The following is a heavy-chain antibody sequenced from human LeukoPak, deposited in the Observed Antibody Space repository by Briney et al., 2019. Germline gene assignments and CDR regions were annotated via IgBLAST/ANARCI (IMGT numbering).Heavy chain of an antibody. CDR1: GGSVSSYY. V-gene: IGHV4-4*07. D-gene: IGHD2-2*01. CDR3: ARDCFSSTCYDY. Sequence: SETLSLTCTVSGGSVSSYYWSWIRQSAGKGLEWIGRIYSSGSTNYNPSLKSRVTLSVDTSKNQFSLKLGSVNAADTAVYYCARDCFSSTCYDYWGQGTLVTVSS. J-gene: IGHJ4*02. CDR2: IYSSGST.